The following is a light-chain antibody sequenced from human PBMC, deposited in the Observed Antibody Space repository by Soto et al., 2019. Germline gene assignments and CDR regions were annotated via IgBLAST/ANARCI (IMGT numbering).Light chain of an antibody. CDR2: WAS. Sequence: DIVMTQSPDSLAVSLGERATINCKSSQTVLYSSNNKNYLAWYQQKPGQPPKLLLYWASIRQSGVPDRFSGSGSGTDFTLTISSLQAEDVAVYYCQQYYSTPLTFGGGTKVELK. CDR3: QQYYSTPLT. CDR1: QTVLYSSNNKNY. J-gene: IGKJ4*01. V-gene: IGKV4-1*01.